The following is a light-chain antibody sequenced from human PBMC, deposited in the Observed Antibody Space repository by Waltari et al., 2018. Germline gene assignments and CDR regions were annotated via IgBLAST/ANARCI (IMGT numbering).Light chain of an antibody. CDR1: SSNIGSNY. CDR2: TDN. V-gene: IGLV1-47*01. J-gene: IGLJ3*02. CDR3: AAWDDSLTGRV. Sequence: QSVLTQPSSASGTPGQRVTISCSGSSSNIGSNYVYWYQQLPGTAPKLLIHTDNQRPSGVPDRFSASKSGASASLAISWLRADDEADYYCAAWDDSLTGRVFGGGTKLTVL.